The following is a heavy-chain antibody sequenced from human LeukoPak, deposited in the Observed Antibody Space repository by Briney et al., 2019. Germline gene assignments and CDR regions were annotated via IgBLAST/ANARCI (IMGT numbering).Heavy chain of an antibody. CDR2: ISSSSTI. CDR1: GFTFSSYS. Sequence: PGGSLRLSCAASGFTFSSYSMNWVRQAPGKGLEWVSYISSSSTIYYADSVKGRFTISRDNAKNSLYLQMNSLRAEDTAVYYCARSLGDYDSGYYFDYWGQGTLVTVSS. D-gene: IGHD3-22*01. J-gene: IGHJ4*02. CDR3: ARSLGDYDSGYYFDY. V-gene: IGHV3-48*01.